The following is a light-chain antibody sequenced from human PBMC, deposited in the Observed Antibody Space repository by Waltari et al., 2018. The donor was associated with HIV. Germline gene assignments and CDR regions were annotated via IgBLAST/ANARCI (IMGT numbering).Light chain of an antibody. CDR2: GAS. CDR1: QSVSSN. V-gene: IGKV3-15*01. J-gene: IGKJ4*01. CDR3: QQYNDWPPLT. Sequence: EIVMTQFPATLSVSPGETATLSCRASQSVSSNLAWYQQKHGQAPRLLIYGASTRATGIPVRFSGSGSGTDFTLTITSLRSEDFAVYYCQQYNDWPPLTFGGGTKVDLK.